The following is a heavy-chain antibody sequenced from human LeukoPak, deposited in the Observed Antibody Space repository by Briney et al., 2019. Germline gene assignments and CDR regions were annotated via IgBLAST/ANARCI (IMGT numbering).Heavy chain of an antibody. CDR2: IKEDGTYT. V-gene: IGHV3-74*01. Sequence: GGSLRLSCAASGFSFSKYWMHWVRQTPGEGLVWVARIKEDGTYTSYADSVKGRFTISRDNARNTVFLQMNSLRAEDTAVYYCARDFDMGVTPGDDFDFWGQGTLVTVSS. CDR1: GFSFSKYW. D-gene: IGHD3-9*01. J-gene: IGHJ4*02. CDR3: ARDFDMGVTPGDDFDF.